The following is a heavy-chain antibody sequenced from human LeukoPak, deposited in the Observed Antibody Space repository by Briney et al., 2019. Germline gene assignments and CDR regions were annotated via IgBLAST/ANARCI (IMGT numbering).Heavy chain of an antibody. D-gene: IGHD2-2*02. J-gene: IGHJ6*03. CDR2: IFYSGSP. CDR3: ARVGVSCSSTSCYTPRSYYYYYYMDV. Sequence: SETLSLTCTVSGGSISSYYWSWIRQPPGKGLEWIGYIFYSGSPNYNPSLKSRVTISVDTSKNQFSLKLSSVTAADTAVYYCARVGVSCSSTSCYTPRSYYYYYYMDVWGKGTTVTVSS. CDR1: GGSISSYY. V-gene: IGHV4-59*01.